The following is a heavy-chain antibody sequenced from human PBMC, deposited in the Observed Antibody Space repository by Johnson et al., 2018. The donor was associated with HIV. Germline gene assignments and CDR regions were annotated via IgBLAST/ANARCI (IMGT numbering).Heavy chain of an antibody. CDR3: ASWNYFDAFDI. CDR1: GFTFSSYW. CDR2: INSDGSNT. D-gene: IGHD1-7*01. J-gene: IGHJ3*02. Sequence: VQLVESGGGLVQPGGSLRLSCAASGFTFSSYWMHWVRQAPGKGLVWVSRINSDGSNTTYTDSVKGRFTISRDNAKNSLYLQMNSLRAEDTAVYYCASWNYFDAFDIWGQGTMVTVSP. V-gene: IGHV3-74*01.